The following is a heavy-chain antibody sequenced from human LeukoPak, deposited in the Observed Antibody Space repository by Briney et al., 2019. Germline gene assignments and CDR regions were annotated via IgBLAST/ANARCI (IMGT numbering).Heavy chain of an antibody. CDR2: INLNSGGT. Sequence: WASVKVSCKASGYTFTGYYMHWVRQAPGQGLEWMGWINLNSGGTNYAQKFQGRVTMTRDTSISTGYMELSSLRSDDTAVYYCARKYDILTDNDNWFDPWGQGTLVTVSS. J-gene: IGHJ5*02. CDR1: GYTFTGYY. CDR3: ARKYDILTDNDNWFDP. D-gene: IGHD3-9*01. V-gene: IGHV1-2*02.